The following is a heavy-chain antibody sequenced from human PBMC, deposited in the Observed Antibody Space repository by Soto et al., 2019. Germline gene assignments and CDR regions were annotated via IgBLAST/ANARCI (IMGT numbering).Heavy chain of an antibody. J-gene: IGHJ6*02. CDR3: ARGGVTSFYYYGMDV. CDR1: GGSFSGYY. V-gene: IGHV4-34*01. CDR2: INHSGRT. D-gene: IGHD3-10*01. Sequence: SETLSLTCAVYGGSFSGYYWSWIRQPPGKGLEWIGEINHSGRTNYNPSQKSRVTISVDTSKNQFSLKLSSVTAADTAVYYCARGGVTSFYYYGMDVWGQGTTVTVSS.